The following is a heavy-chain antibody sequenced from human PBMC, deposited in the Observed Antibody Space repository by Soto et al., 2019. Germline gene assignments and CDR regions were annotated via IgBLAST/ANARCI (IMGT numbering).Heavy chain of an antibody. CDR3: ARRRYCSSTSCYTFGGYYFDY. D-gene: IGHD2-2*02. V-gene: IGHV1-2*02. CDR2: INPNSGGT. Sequence: ASVNVSCKASGYTFTSYGISWVRQAPGQGLEWMGWINPNSGGTNYAQKFQGRVTMTRDTSISTAYMELSRLRSDDTAMYYCARRRYCSSTSCYTFGGYYFDYWGQGTLVTVSS. J-gene: IGHJ4*02. CDR1: GYTFTSYG.